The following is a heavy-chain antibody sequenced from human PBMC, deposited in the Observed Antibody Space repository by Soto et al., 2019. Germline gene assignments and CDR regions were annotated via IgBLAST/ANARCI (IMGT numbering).Heavy chain of an antibody. J-gene: IGHJ3*02. CDR2: IYYSGST. Sequence: VSGGSISSGGYYWSWIRQHPGKGLEWIGYIYYSGSTYYNPSLKSRVTISVDTSKNQFSLKLSSVTAADTAVYYCARDSGDIVVVPDATAAAFDIWGQGTMVTVSS. CDR1: GGSISSGGYY. CDR3: ARDSGDIVVVPDATAAAFDI. V-gene: IGHV4-31*02. D-gene: IGHD2-2*01.